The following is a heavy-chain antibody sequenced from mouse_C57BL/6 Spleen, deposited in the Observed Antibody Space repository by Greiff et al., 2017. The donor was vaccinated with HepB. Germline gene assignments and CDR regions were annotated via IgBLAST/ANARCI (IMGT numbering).Heavy chain of an antibody. CDR3: AQGGFITTVEEAMDY. CDR2: IYPRSGNT. D-gene: IGHD1-1*01. J-gene: IGHJ4*01. CDR1: GYTFTSYG. V-gene: IGHV1-81*01. Sequence: QVQLQQSGAELARPGASVKLSCKASGYTFTSYGISWVKQRTGQGLEWIGEIYPRSGNTYYNEKFKGKATLTADKSSSTAYMELRSLTSEDSAVYFCAQGGFITTVEEAMDYWGQGTSVTVSS.